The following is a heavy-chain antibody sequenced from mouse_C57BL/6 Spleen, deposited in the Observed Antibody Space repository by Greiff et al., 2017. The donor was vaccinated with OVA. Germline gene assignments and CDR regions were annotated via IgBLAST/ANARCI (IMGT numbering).Heavy chain of an antibody. V-gene: IGHV1-84*01. CDR2: LYPGSGNT. Sequence: VQLVESGPELVKPGASVKISCKASGYTFTDYYINWVKQRPGQGLAWIGWLYPGSGNTKYNEKFKGKATWTVDTSSSTAYMQLSSLTSEASAVYFCARTHYYFDYWGKSTTLTGAS. J-gene: IGHJ2*01. CDR1: GYTFTDYY. CDR3: ARTHYYFDY.